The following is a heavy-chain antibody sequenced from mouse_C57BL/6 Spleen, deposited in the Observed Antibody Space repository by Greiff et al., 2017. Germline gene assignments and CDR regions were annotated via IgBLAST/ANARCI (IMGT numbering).Heavy chain of an antibody. J-gene: IGHJ4*01. CDR2: INPNNGGT. D-gene: IGHD1-1*01. Sequence: EVQLQQSGPELVKPGASVKISCKASGYTFTDYYMNWVKQSHGKSLEWIGDINPNNGGTSYNQKFKGKATLTVDKSSSTAYMELRSLTSEDSAVYYCARFGGSSYSYAMDYWGQGTSVTVSS. CDR3: ARFGGSSYSYAMDY. CDR1: GYTFTDYY. V-gene: IGHV1-26*01.